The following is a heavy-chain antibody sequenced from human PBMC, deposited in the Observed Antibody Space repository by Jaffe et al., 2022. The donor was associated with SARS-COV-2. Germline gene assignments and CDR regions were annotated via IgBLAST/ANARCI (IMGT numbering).Heavy chain of an antibody. V-gene: IGHV1-46*01. CDR3: ARGQTSGSYFRY. J-gene: IGHJ4*02. D-gene: IGHD1-26*01. CDR1: GYIFTDYY. Sequence: QVQVVQSGAEVKKPGASVKVSCKASGYIFTDYYIHWVRQAPGQGLEWMGIINPGGGDTTTAQKFRGRVTMTRDTSTRTVYMEMSSLRSEDTAVYYCARGQTSGSYFRYWGQGTLVTVSS. CDR2: INPGGGDT.